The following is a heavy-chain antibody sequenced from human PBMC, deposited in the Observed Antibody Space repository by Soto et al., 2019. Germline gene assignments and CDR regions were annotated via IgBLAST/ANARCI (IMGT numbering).Heavy chain of an antibody. Sequence: EVQLVESGGGLVKPGGSLRLSCAASGFTFSNAWMSWVRQAPGKGLEWVGRIKSKTDGGTTDYAAPVKGRFTISRDDSKNTLYLQMNSLKTEDTAVYYCTTDPISAFSHYDFSDWGQGTMVTVSS. CDR3: TTDPISAFSHYDFSD. J-gene: IGHJ3*01. V-gene: IGHV3-15*01. CDR1: GFTFSNAW. D-gene: IGHD3-3*01. CDR2: IKSKTDGGTT.